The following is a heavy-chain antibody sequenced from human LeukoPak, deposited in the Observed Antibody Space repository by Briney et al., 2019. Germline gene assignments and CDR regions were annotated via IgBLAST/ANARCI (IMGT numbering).Heavy chain of an antibody. Sequence: SETLSLTCTVSGGSISSSNYYWGWIRQPPGKGLEWIGSIYYSGSTYYNPSLKSRVTISVDTSKNQFSLKLSSVTAADTAVYYCARHSSMTRAYIAYCGQGTLVTVSS. D-gene: IGHD4-11*01. J-gene: IGHJ4*02. V-gene: IGHV4-39*01. CDR2: IYYSGST. CDR3: ARHSSMTRAYIAY. CDR1: GGSISSSNYY.